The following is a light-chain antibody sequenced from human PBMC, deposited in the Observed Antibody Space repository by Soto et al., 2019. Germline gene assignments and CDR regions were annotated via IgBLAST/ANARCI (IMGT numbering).Light chain of an antibody. CDR1: QSVSSY. V-gene: IGKV3-11*01. Sequence: EIVLTQSPATLSLSPGERATLSCRASQSVSSYLAWYQQKPGQAPRLLIYDASNRATGIPARFSGSGSGTDFTLTISSLEPVDFAVYYCQQHSNWPPYTFGQGTKLEIK. CDR3: QQHSNWPPYT. J-gene: IGKJ2*01. CDR2: DAS.